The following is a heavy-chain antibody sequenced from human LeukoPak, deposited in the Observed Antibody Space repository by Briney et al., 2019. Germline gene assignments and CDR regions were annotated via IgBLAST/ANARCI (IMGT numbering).Heavy chain of an antibody. CDR3: ARHFSQPYCGSISCPGDAFDI. CDR1: GDSISSSNYY. V-gene: IGHV4-39*01. CDR2: ILYSGNT. J-gene: IGHJ3*02. D-gene: IGHD2-2*01. Sequence: PSETLSLTCTVSGDSISSSNYYWGWIRQPPGSGLEWVGSILYSGNTYYSPSFKSRLTMSVDTSQNQFSLRLTFVTAADTAQYYCARHFSQPYCGSISCPGDAFDIWGQGTMVAVSS.